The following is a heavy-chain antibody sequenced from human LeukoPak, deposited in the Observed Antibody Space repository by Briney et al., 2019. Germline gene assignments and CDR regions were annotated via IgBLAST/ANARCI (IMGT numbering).Heavy chain of an antibody. D-gene: IGHD4-17*01. CDR1: GFTFSSYW. CDR2: IKQDGSEK. CDR3: ARTPQGHNYGDRGAAFDI. Sequence: PGGSLRLSCAASGFTFSSYWMSWVRQAPGKGLEWVANIKQDGSEKYYVDSVKGRFTISRDNAKNSLYLQMNSLRDEDTAVYYCARTPQGHNYGDRGAAFDIWGQGTMVTVSS. J-gene: IGHJ3*02. V-gene: IGHV3-7*01.